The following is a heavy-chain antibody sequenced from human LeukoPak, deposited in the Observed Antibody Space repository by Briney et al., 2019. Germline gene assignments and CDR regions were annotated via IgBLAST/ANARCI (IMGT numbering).Heavy chain of an antibody. J-gene: IGHJ6*03. D-gene: IGHD3-10*01. Sequence: SETLSLTCTASGGSISSSSYYWGWIRQPPGKGLEWIGSIYYSGSTFYNPSLKSRVTISVDTSKNQFSLKLSSVTATDTAVYYCAKTQTRVVWGKGTTVTVSS. CDR2: IYYSGST. V-gene: IGHV4-39*01. CDR3: AKTQTRVV. CDR1: GGSISSSSYY.